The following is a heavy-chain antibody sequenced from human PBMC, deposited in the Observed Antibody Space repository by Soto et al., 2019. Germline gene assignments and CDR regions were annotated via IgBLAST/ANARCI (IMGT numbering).Heavy chain of an antibody. CDR3: ARDSRPGIAVAGSYTKFDY. CDR1: GVTFCSYA. V-gene: IGHV3-30-3*01. J-gene: IGHJ4*02. CDR2: ISYDGSNK. D-gene: IGHD6-19*01. Sequence: PGGSLRLSCAASGVTFCSYAMHWVRQAPGKGLEWVAVISYDGSNKYYADSVKGRFTISRDNSKNTLYLQMNSLRAEDTAVYYCARDSRPGIAVAGSYTKFDYWGQGTLVTVSS.